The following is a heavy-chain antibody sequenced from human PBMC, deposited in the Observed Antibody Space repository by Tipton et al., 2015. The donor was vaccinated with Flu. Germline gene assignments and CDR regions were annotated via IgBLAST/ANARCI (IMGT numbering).Heavy chain of an antibody. Sequence: TLSLTCTVSGGSVTSGSYYWNWIRQPAGKGLEWIGRGSTSGTTNYNPSLQSRVTISVDTSKNQFSLRLISVTAADTAVYYCAKVLFGWVESWAQGTLVTVSS. D-gene: IGHD3-16*01. V-gene: IGHV4-61*02. CDR1: GGSVTSGSYY. CDR3: AKVLFGWVES. CDR2: GSTSGTT. J-gene: IGHJ5*01.